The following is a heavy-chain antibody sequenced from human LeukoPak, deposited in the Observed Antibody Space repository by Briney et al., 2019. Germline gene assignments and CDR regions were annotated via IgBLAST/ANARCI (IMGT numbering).Heavy chain of an antibody. D-gene: IGHD3-10*01. V-gene: IGHV3-7*01. Sequence: PGGSLRLACAASGFTFSGYWMSWLRQAPGKGLEWVANINQGGSEKNYVDSVKGRLTISRDNAKNSLYSQMNSLRAEDKAVYFCARDPLGSGGYYDYWGQGTLVTVSS. CDR2: INQGGSEK. J-gene: IGHJ4*02. CDR1: GFTFSGYW. CDR3: ARDPLGSGGYYDY.